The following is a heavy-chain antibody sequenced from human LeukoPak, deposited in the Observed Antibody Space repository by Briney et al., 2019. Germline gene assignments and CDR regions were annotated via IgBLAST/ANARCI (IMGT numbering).Heavy chain of an antibody. J-gene: IGHJ4*02. V-gene: IGHV4-39*01. CDR1: GGPISSGDYY. CDR2: IYYSGST. CDR3: ARVTGVADFDY. D-gene: IGHD2-15*01. Sequence: SETLSLTCTVSGGPISSGDYYWSWIRQPPGKGLEWIGSIYYSGSTYYNPSLKSRVTISVDTSKNQFSLKLSSVTAADTAVYYCARVTGVADFDYWGQGTLVTVSS.